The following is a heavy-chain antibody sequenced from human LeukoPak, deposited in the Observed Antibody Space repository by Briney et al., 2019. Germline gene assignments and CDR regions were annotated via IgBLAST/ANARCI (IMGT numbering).Heavy chain of an antibody. Sequence: GGSLRLSCAASGFTFSNYNMNWVRQAPGKGLEWVSSISSSSSYIYYADSLRGRFTISRDNAENSLYLQMNSLKNEDTAVYHCTDFGYWGQGTLVTVSS. V-gene: IGHV3-21*03. CDR3: TDFGY. CDR1: GFTFSNYN. J-gene: IGHJ4*02. CDR2: ISSSSSYI. D-gene: IGHD3/OR15-3a*01.